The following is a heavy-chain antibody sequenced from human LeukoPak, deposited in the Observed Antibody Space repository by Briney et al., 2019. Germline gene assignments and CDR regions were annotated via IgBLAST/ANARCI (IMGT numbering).Heavy chain of an antibody. CDR2: MNPNSGNT. CDR3: ARGGYYDFWSGYSSIWFDP. J-gene: IGHJ5*02. CDR1: GYTFTSYD. D-gene: IGHD3-3*01. V-gene: IGHV1-8*03. Sequence: GASVKVSCKASGYTFTSYDINWVRQATGQGLEWMGWMNPNSGNTGYAQKFQGRVTITRNTSISTAYMELSSLRSEDTAVYYCARGGYYDFWSGYSSIWFDPWGQGTLVTVSS.